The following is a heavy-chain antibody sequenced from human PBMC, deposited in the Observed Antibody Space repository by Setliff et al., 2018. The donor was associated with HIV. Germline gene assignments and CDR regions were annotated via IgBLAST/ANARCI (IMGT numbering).Heavy chain of an antibody. CDR1: GASIRGHY. D-gene: IGHD3-22*01. Sequence: SETLSLTCSVSGASIRGHYWSWIRQSPGKGLEWIGNIYYSGNTNYNPSFKSRVTISVDTSKNQFSLRVNSVTAADPAVYYCARSLVPSGYYYGRHAFDIWGQGTKVTVSS. CDR3: ARSLVPSGYYYGRHAFDI. J-gene: IGHJ3*02. CDR2: IYYSGNT. V-gene: IGHV4-59*08.